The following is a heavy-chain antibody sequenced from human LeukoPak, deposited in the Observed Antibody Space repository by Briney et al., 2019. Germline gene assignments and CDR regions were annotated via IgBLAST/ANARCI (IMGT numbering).Heavy chain of an antibody. Sequence: ASVKVSCKASGYTFTSYYMHWVRQAPGQGLEWMGIINPSGGSTSYAQKFQGRVTMTRDTSTSTVYMELSSLRSEDTAVYYCARDDYGGNSLGIWGQGTTVTASS. V-gene: IGHV1-46*03. CDR2: INPSGGST. CDR3: ARDDYGGNSLGI. J-gene: IGHJ3*02. D-gene: IGHD4-23*01. CDR1: GYTFTSYY.